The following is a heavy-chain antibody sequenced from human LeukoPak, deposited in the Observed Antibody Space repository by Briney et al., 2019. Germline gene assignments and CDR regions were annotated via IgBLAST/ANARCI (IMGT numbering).Heavy chain of an antibody. J-gene: IGHJ4*02. CDR3: AGSYYGSGSSPQFDY. D-gene: IGHD3-10*01. CDR2: INHSGST. Sequence: SETLSLTCAVYGGSFSGYYWSWIRQPPGKGLEWIGEINHSGSTNYNPSLKSRVTISVDTSKNQFSLKLSSVTAADTAVYYCAGSYYGSGSSPQFDYWGQGTLVTVSS. CDR1: GGSFSGYY. V-gene: IGHV4-34*01.